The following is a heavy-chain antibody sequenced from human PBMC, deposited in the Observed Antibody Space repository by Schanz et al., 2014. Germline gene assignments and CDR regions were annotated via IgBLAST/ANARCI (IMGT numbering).Heavy chain of an antibody. CDR3: ARRVVPATMGLYFDL. CDR2: IYSSGIA. J-gene: IGHJ4*02. V-gene: IGHV4-59*08. Sequence: QVQLQESGPGLVKPSETLSLMCTVSGGSMDTHYWGWIRQPPGKGLEWIAFIYSSGIANYNPSLESRAPISVDPSKTHFSLRLPSLTAADTATYYCARRVVPATMGLYFDLWGQGTLVTVSS. CDR1: GGSMDTHY. D-gene: IGHD2-21*01.